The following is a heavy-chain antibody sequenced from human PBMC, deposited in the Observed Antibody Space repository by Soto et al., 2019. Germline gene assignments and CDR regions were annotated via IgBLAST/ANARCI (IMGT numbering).Heavy chain of an antibody. CDR1: GGSFSGYY. D-gene: IGHD1-1*01. Sequence: SLTCAVYGGSFSGYYWSWIRQPPGKGLEWIGEINHSGSTNYNPSLKSRVTISVDTSKNQFSLKLSSVTAADTAVYYCASGIMEPDGTDYWGQGTLVTVSS. J-gene: IGHJ4*02. CDR3: ASGIMEPDGTDY. CDR2: INHSGST. V-gene: IGHV4-34*01.